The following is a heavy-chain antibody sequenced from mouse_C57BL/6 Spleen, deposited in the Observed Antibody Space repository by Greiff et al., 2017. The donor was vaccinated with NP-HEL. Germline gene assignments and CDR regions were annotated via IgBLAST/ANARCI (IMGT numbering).Heavy chain of an antibody. Sequence: QVQLQQSGPELVKPGASVKLSCKASGYTFTSYDINWVKQRPGQGLEWIGWIYPRDGSTKYNEKFKGKATLTVDTFSSTAYMELHSLTSEDSAVYFCARGDYYGSSPGWFAYWGQGTLVTVSA. J-gene: IGHJ3*01. D-gene: IGHD1-1*01. CDR3: ARGDYYGSSPGWFAY. CDR1: GYTFTSYD. CDR2: IYPRDGST. V-gene: IGHV1-85*01.